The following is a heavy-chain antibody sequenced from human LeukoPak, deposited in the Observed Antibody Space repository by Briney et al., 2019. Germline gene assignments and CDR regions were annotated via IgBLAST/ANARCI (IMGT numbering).Heavy chain of an antibody. CDR3: AIRQYIAARPSPLDY. Sequence: PSETLSLTCAVSGGSFSGYYWSWIRQPPGKGLEWIGEINHSGSTNYNPSLKSRLTISVDTSKNQFSLKLSSVTAAHTAVYYCAIRQYIAARPSPLDYWGQGTLVTVSS. D-gene: IGHD6-6*01. V-gene: IGHV4-34*01. CDR1: GGSFSGYY. J-gene: IGHJ4*02. CDR2: INHSGST.